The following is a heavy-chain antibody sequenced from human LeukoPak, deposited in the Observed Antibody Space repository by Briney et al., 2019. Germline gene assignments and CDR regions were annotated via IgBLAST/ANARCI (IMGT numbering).Heavy chain of an antibody. CDR1: GGSISSSSYY. CDR2: IYYSGST. CDR3: AKVEYYYDSSGYYFDY. Sequence: SETLSLTCTVSGGSISSSSYYWGWIRQPPGKGLEWIGSIYYSGSTYYNPSLKSRVTISVDTSKNQFSLNLRSVTAADTAVYYCAKVEYYYDSSGYYFDYWGQGTLVTVSS. J-gene: IGHJ4*02. D-gene: IGHD3-22*01. V-gene: IGHV4-39*01.